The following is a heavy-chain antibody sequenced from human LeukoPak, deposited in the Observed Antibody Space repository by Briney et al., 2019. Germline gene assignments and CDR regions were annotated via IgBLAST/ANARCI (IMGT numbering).Heavy chain of an antibody. CDR1: GDPISSYY. CDR2: IYCSGST. V-gene: IGHV4-59*01. Sequence: PSETLSLTCTVSGDPISSYYWNWVRQSPGKGLEWIGYIYCSGSTNCDPSLKSRVTISIDTSKNQFSLKLRSVTAADTAVYYCAREVPIVRGLRWDYWGQGTLVTVSS. D-gene: IGHD3-10*01. CDR3: AREVPIVRGLRWDY. J-gene: IGHJ4*02.